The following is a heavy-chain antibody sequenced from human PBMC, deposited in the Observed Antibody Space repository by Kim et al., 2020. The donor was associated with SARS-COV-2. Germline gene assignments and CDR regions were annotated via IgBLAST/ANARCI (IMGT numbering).Heavy chain of an antibody. CDR3: ARGLNPIAVAYFDY. D-gene: IGHD6-19*01. Sequence: NPSLKSRVTISVDTSKNQFSLKLSSVTAADTAVYYCARGLNPIAVAYFDYWGQGTLVTVSS. V-gene: IGHV4-34*01. J-gene: IGHJ4*02.